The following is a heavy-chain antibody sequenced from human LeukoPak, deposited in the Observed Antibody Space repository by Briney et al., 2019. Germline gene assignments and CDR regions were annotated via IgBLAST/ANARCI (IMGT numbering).Heavy chain of an antibody. J-gene: IGHJ6*02. CDR3: AKDKGWGYSTYDFYGMDV. CDR2: ISGSGGNT. CDR1: GFTFSSYA. D-gene: IGHD1-26*01. V-gene: IGHV3-23*01. Sequence: GGSLRLSCAASGFTFSSYAMSWVRQAPGRGLEWVSAISGSGGNTNYADSVKGRFAISRDNSKNTLYLQMNSLRAEDTAVYYCAKDKGWGYSTYDFYGMDVWGRGTTVTVSS.